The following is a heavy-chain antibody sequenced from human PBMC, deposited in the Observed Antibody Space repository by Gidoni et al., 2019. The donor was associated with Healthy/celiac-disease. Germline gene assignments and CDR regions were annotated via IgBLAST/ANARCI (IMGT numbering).Heavy chain of an antibody. D-gene: IGHD3-10*01. CDR3: ASSGEVAYGSGSYYNLDYYYGMDV. CDR1: GGTVSSYT. CDR2: IIPILGIA. V-gene: IGHV1-69*02. Sequence: QVQLVQSGAEVKKPGSSVKVSCQASGGTVSSYTSSWARRAPGQGLEWMGRIIPILGIANYAQKFQGRVTITADKSTSTAYMELSSLRSEDTAVYYCASSGEVAYGSGSYYNLDYYYGMDVWGQGTTVTVSS. J-gene: IGHJ6*02.